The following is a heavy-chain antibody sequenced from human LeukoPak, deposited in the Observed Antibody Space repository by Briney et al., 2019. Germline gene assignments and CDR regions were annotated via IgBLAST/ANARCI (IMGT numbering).Heavy chain of an antibody. CDR2: INNRGTT. CDR1: GDSVSSYY. CDR3: ARYRDGDRDISLDY. J-gene: IGHJ4*02. D-gene: IGHD4-17*01. V-gene: IGHV4-59*08. Sequence: PTETLSHTCTVSGDSVSSYYWSWIRQPPGKGLEWIGFINNRGTTSYNPSLKSRVTISRDMSKNQFALKLSSVSAADTAVYYCARYRDGDRDISLDYWGQGTLVTLSS.